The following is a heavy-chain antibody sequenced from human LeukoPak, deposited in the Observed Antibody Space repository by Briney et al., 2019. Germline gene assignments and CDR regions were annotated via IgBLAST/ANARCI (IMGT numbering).Heavy chain of an antibody. V-gene: IGHV4-34*01. J-gene: IGHJ4*02. CDR2: INHSGST. CDR3: ARDARDYYDSSGYSYYFDY. D-gene: IGHD3-22*01. CDR1: GGSFSGYY. Sequence: SETLSLTCAVYGGSFSGYYWSWIRQPPGKGLEWIGEINHSGSTNYNPSLKSRVTISVDTSKNQFSLKLSSVTAADTAVYYCARDARDYYDSSGYSYYFDYWGQGTLVTVSS.